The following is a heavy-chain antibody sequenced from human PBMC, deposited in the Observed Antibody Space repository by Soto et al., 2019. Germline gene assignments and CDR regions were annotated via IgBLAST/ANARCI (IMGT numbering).Heavy chain of an antibody. J-gene: IGHJ4*02. V-gene: IGHV3-48*02. Sequence: GGSLRLSCAASGFTFSSYSMNWVRQAPGKGLEWVSYISSSSSTIYYADSVKGRFTISRDNAKNSLYLQMNSLRDEDTAVYYCARLGNYYDSSGYSLSPFDYWGQGTLVTVSS. CDR3: ARLGNYYDSSGYSLSPFDY. D-gene: IGHD3-22*01. CDR2: ISSSSSTI. CDR1: GFTFSSYS.